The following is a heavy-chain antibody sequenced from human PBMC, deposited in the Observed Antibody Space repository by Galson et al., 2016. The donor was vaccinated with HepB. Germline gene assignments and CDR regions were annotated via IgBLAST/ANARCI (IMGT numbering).Heavy chain of an antibody. CDR1: SGSISSYY. J-gene: IGHJ2*01. CDR3: AGSPLYSRTWQQTFDL. D-gene: IGHD6-13*01. CDR2: IYYSGST. Sequence: SETLSLTCTVSSGSISSYYWSWIRQPPGKGLEWIGYIYYSGSTNYNPSLKSRVTISVDTSNNQFSLRLSSVTAADTAVYYCAGSPLYSRTWQQTFDLWGRGTLVTVSS. V-gene: IGHV4-59*01.